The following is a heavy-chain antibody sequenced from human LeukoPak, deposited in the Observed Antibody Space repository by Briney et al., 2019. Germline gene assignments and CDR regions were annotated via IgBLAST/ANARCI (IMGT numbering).Heavy chain of an antibody. CDR2: IYYSGST. J-gene: IGHJ4*02. Sequence: PSETLSLTCTVSGGSISSGGYYWSWIRLHPGKGLEWIGYIYYSGSTYYNPSLKSRVTVSVDTSKNQFSLKLSSVTAADTAVYYCARTTYYYDSSGYLYYFDYWGQGTLVTVSS. V-gene: IGHV4-31*03. CDR3: ARTTYYYDSSGYLYYFDY. CDR1: GGSISSGGYY. D-gene: IGHD3-22*01.